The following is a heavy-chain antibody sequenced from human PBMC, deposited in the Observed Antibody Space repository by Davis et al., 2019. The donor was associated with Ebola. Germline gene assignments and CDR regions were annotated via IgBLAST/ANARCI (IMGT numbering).Heavy chain of an antibody. CDR1: GGSISSSNW. D-gene: IGHD1-26*01. J-gene: IGHJ2*01. CDR3: ARGMERHSWYFDL. CDR2: IYHSGST. Sequence: SETLSLTCAVSGGSISSSNWWSWVRQPPGKGLEWIGEIYHSGSTNYNPSLKSRVTISVDKSKNQFSLKLSSVTAADTAVYYCARGMERHSWYFDLWGRSTLVTVSS. V-gene: IGHV4-4*02.